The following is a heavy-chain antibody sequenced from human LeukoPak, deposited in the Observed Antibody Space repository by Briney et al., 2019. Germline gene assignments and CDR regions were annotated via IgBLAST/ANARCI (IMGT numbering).Heavy chain of an antibody. CDR2: INPNSGGT. V-gene: IGHV1-2*02. Sequence: ASVEVSCKASGYTFTGYYMHWVRQAPGQGLEWMGWINPNSGGTNYAQKLQGRVTMTTDTSTSTAYMELRSLRSDDTAVYYCARDLGYDSSGYYPDYWGQGTLVTVSS. J-gene: IGHJ4*02. D-gene: IGHD3-22*01. CDR1: GYTFTGYY. CDR3: ARDLGYDSSGYYPDY.